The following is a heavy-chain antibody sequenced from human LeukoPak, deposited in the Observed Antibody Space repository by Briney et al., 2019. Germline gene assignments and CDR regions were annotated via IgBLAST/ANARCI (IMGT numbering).Heavy chain of an antibody. Sequence: SETLSLTCAVYGGSFSGYYWSWIRQPPGKGLEWIGEINHSGSTNYNPSLKSRVTISVDTSKNQFSLKQSSVTAADTAVYYCARNLRYCSSTSCSWGLYYYYYMDVWGKGTTVTVSS. J-gene: IGHJ6*03. D-gene: IGHD2-2*01. CDR3: ARNLRYCSSTSCSWGLYYYYYMDV. CDR2: INHSGST. CDR1: GGSFSGYY. V-gene: IGHV4-34*01.